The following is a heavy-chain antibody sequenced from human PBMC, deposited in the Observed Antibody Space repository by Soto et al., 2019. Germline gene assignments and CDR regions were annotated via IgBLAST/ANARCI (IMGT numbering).Heavy chain of an antibody. CDR2: TYYRSKWYY. Sequence: SQTLSLTCAITGDSVSSNSAGWSWVRQSPSRGLEWLGRTYYRSKWYYEYAVSVRGRITINPDTTKNQYSLQLNSVTPEDTAVYFCARGEQYSGRIFDYWGQGTLVTVSS. V-gene: IGHV6-1*01. D-gene: IGHD1-26*01. J-gene: IGHJ4*01. CDR3: ARGEQYSGRIFDY. CDR1: GDSVSSNSAG.